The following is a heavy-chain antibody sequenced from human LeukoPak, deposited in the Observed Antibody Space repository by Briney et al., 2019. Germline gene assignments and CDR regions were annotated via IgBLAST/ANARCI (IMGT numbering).Heavy chain of an antibody. D-gene: IGHD3-22*01. V-gene: IGHV3-7*01. Sequence: GGSLRLSCAASGFDLSKNWMSWVRQAPGKGLEWVAKIKRDGRETSYVDSVEGRFIISRDNAKTSLFLQMNSLSAEDTALYYCATFSSGFYPKEPFDIWGRGTMVSVSS. J-gene: IGHJ3*02. CDR1: GFDLSKNW. CDR3: ATFSSGFYPKEPFDI. CDR2: IKRDGRET.